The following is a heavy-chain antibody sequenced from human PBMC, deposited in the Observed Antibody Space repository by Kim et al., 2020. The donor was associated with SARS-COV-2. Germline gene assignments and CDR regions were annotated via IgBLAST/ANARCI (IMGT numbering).Heavy chain of an antibody. CDR2: IYSGGST. J-gene: IGHJ6*02. D-gene: IGHD6-13*01. CDR1: GFTVSSNY. CDR3: ARDRIAAAGDYYYYYYGMDV. V-gene: IGHV3-53*04. Sequence: GGSLRLSCAASGFTVSSNYMSWVRQAPGKGLEWVSVIYSGGSTYYADSVKGRFTISRHNSKNTLYLQMNSLRAEDTAVYYCARDRIAAAGDYYYYYYGMDVWGQGTTVTVSS.